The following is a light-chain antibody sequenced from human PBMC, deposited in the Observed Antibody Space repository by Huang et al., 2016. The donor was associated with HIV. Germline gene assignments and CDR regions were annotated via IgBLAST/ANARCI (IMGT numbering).Light chain of an antibody. J-gene: IGKJ1*01. V-gene: IGKV1-5*03. CDR2: EAS. Sequence: IQRRQSSAPLSPSVGDRVTITCRAIQSIGTWLAWYQQKPGKAPKLLIYEASTLESGVPSRFSGGGSGTEITLTISSLQPDDSATYYCQHYNSYRWTFGQGTKVEV. CDR3: QHYNSYRWT. CDR1: QSIGTW.